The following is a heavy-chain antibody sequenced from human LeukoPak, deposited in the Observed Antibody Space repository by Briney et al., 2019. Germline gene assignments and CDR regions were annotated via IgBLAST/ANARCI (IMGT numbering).Heavy chain of an antibody. CDR1: GGSISSSSYY. Sequence: SETLSLTCTVSGGSISSSSYYWGWIRQPPGKGLEWIGSIYYSGSTYYNPSLKRRVTISVDTSKNQFSLKLSSVTAADTAVYYCASFIVVVPAANFDYWGQGTLVTVSS. CDR2: IYYSGST. CDR3: ASFIVVVPAANFDY. V-gene: IGHV4-39*07. D-gene: IGHD2-2*01. J-gene: IGHJ4*02.